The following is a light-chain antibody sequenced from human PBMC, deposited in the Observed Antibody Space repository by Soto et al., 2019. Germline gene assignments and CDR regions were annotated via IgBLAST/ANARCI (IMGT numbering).Light chain of an antibody. CDR2: DAS. CDR1: QTIDKK. J-gene: IGKJ1*01. V-gene: IGKV1-5*01. CDR3: QQYDLYWT. Sequence: DIQVTQSPSMQSASVGDRVTITCRASQTIDKKLAWYQQKPGKAPKLLIFDASTLETGVPLRFSGSGSGTEFSLSINSLQPEDFGTYFCQQYDLYWTFGQGTKV.